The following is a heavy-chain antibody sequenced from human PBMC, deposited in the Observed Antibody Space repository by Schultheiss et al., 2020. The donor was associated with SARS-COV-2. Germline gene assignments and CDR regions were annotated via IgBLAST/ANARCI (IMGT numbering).Heavy chain of an antibody. V-gene: IGHV4-59*04. Sequence: GSLRLSCTVSGGSISSYYWSWIRQPPGKGLEWIGYIYYSGSTYYNPSLKSRVTISVDTSKNQFSLKLSSVTAADTAVYYCAMFDYYGSGSFDYGMDVWGQGTTVTVSS. CDR3: AMFDYYGSGSFDYGMDV. J-gene: IGHJ6*02. CDR2: IYYSGST. D-gene: IGHD3-10*01. CDR1: GGSISSYY.